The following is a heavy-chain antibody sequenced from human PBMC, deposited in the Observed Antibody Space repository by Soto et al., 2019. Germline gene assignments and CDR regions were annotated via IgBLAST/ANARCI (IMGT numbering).Heavy chain of an antibody. CDR2: IKQGGSEK. D-gene: IGHD5-18*01. V-gene: IGHV3-7*05. CDR3: ARDSVQLWFSYFDY. Sequence: GSLRLSCAASGFTFSSYWMSWVRQAPGKGLEWVANIKQGGSEKYYVDSVKGRFTISRDNAKNSLYLQMNSLRAEDTAVYYCARDSVQLWFSYFDYWGQGILVTVSS. CDR1: GFTFSSYW. J-gene: IGHJ4*02.